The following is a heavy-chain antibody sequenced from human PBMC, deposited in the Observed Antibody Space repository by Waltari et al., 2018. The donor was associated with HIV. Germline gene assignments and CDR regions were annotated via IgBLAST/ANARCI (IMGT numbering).Heavy chain of an antibody. Sequence: EVQLVESGGGLVKPGGSLGLSCATSGFPLRTYTMYWVRQAPGKGLEWVSSISSTSTYIYYTDSVKGRFTISRDNAQNSLSLQMNSLSAEDTAVYYCVADLGGSHDSWGQGSQVTVSS. J-gene: IGHJ4*02. CDR1: GFPLRTYT. CDR3: VADLGGSHDS. V-gene: IGHV3-21*02. D-gene: IGHD1-26*01. CDR2: ISSTSTYI.